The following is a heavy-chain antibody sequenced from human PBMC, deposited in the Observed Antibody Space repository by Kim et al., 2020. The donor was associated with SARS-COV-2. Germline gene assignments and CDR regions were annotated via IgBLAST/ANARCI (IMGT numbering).Heavy chain of an antibody. V-gene: IGHV3-30-3*01. CDR3: ARDQGSGLDY. CDR2: ISYDGSNK. J-gene: IGHJ4*02. Sequence: GGSLRLSCAASGFTFSSYAMHWVRQAPGKGLEWVALISYDGSNKYYADSVKGRFTISRDNSKNTLYLQMNSLRAEDSAVYYCARDQGSGLDYWGQGTQVTVSS. D-gene: IGHD3-10*01. CDR1: GFTFSSYA.